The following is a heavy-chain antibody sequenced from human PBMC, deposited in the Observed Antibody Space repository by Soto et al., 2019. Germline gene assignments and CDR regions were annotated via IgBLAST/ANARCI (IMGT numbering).Heavy chain of an antibody. J-gene: IGHJ4*02. CDR3: AKGGMSDSGSYPH. V-gene: IGHV3-23*01. CDR2: ISGGSDYT. Sequence: EVQLLESGGGLVQPGGSLRLSCAASGFTFRTNSMSWVRQAPGKGLEWVSAISGGSDYTEYGDSVRGRFIISRDNSKNTLYMQMNSLRAEDTALYYCAKGGMSDSGSYPHWGQGTLVTVSP. D-gene: IGHD3-10*01. CDR1: GFTFRTNS.